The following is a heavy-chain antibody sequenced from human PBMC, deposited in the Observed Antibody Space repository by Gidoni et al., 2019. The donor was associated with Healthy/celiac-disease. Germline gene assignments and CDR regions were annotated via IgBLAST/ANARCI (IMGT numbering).Heavy chain of an antibody. CDR3: TSQTYYYDSSGYPGDY. CDR1: GFTFSNAG. Sequence: EVQLVESGGGLVKPGGSLRLSCAASGFTFSNAGMSWVRQAPGKGLEWVGRIKSKTDGRTTDYAAPVKGRFTISRDDSKNTLYLQMNSLKTEDTAVYYCTSQTYYYDSSGYPGDYWGQGTLVTVSS. D-gene: IGHD3-22*01. J-gene: IGHJ4*02. CDR2: IKSKTDGRTT. V-gene: IGHV3-15*01.